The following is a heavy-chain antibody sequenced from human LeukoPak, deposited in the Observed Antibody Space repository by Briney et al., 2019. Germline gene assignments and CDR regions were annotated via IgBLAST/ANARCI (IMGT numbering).Heavy chain of an antibody. Sequence: SQTLSLTCAISGDSVSSNSATWTWIRQSPSRGLEWLGRTYYRSKWYNDYAVSVKSRITIHPDTSKNQFSLQLNSVTPEDTAVYFCARAKSGRNSFDYWGQGTLVTVSS. J-gene: IGHJ4*02. CDR2: TYYRSKWYN. D-gene: IGHD1-26*01. CDR3: ARAKSGRNSFDY. CDR1: GDSVSSNSAT. V-gene: IGHV6-1*01.